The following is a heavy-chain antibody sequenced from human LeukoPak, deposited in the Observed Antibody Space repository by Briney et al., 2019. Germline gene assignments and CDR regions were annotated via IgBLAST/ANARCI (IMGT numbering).Heavy chain of an antibody. Sequence: AGGSLRLPCAASGFTFSNAWMSWVRQAPGKGLEWVGRIKSKTDGGTTDYAAPVKGRFTISRDDSKNTLYLQMNSLKTEDTAVYYCTSQAIIAAAGYNDYWGQGTLVTVSS. J-gene: IGHJ4*02. CDR2: IKSKTDGGTT. V-gene: IGHV3-15*01. D-gene: IGHD6-13*01. CDR1: GFTFSNAW. CDR3: TSQAIIAAAGYNDY.